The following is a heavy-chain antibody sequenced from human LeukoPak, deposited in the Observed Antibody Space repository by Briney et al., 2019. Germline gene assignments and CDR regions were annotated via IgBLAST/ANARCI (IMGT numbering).Heavy chain of an antibody. CDR3: ARQIAVAGKAGFDY. D-gene: IGHD6-19*01. Sequence: SETLSLTCTVSGDSISSNYFSSNLFHWGWLRQPPGEGLEWIGSIFYSGSTYYNPSLKSRVTISVDTSKNQFSLKLTSVTAADTAVYYCARQIAVAGKAGFDYWGQGTLVTVSS. J-gene: IGHJ4*02. CDR1: GDSISSNYFSSNLFH. CDR2: IFYSGST. V-gene: IGHV4-39*07.